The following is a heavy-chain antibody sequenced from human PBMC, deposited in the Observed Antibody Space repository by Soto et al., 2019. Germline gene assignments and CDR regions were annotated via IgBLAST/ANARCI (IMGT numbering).Heavy chain of an antibody. J-gene: IGHJ6*02. CDR1: GYTFTSYY. CDR2: INPSGGST. D-gene: IGHD2-15*01. V-gene: IGHV1-46*03. Sequence: ASVKVSCKASGYTFTSYYMHWVRQAPGQGLEWMGIINPSGGSTIYAQKFQGRVTMTRDTSTSTVYMELSSLRSEDTAVYYCTRRITNQPYGMDVWGQGTTVTVSS. CDR3: TRRITNQPYGMDV.